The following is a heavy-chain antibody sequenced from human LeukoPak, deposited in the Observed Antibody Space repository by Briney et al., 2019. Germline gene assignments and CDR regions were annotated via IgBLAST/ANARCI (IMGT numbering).Heavy chain of an antibody. CDR1: GFTFSSYS. CDR3: AKHTSHHYYESSGYRIPFDY. V-gene: IGHV3-21*01. Sequence: GGSLRLSCAASGFTFSSYSMNWVRQAPGKGLEWVSSISSSSSYIYYADSVKGRFTISRDNAKNSLYLQMNSLRAEDTAVYYCAKHTSHHYYESSGYRIPFDYWGQGTLVTVSS. D-gene: IGHD3-22*01. CDR2: ISSSSSYI. J-gene: IGHJ4*02.